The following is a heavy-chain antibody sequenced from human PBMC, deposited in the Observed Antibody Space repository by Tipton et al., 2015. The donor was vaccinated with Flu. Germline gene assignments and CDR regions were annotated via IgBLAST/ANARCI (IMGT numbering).Heavy chain of an antibody. D-gene: IGHD1-7*01. CDR1: GYTFVAYY. V-gene: IGHV1-2*02. Sequence: QLVQSGAEVREPGASVKVSCKASGYTFVAYYMHWVRHVPGQGFEWMGWINPNSGDTNYAQKFQGRVTLTRDRSGSTAYLEVRRLRSDDTAIYYCAKIAEISMTVGTFNYWGQGTLVTVSS. CDR2: INPNSGDT. J-gene: IGHJ4*02. CDR3: AKIAEISMTVGTFNY.